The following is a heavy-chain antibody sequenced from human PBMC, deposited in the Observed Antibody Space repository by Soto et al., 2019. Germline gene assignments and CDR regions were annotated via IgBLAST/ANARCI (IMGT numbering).Heavy chain of an antibody. CDR2: IYPSDSDT. CDR3: ARGGVSTRTFDY. CDR1: GDNFAGYG. Sequence: GESLKISCKGSGDNFAGYGSAWVRQMPGKGLELMGIIYPSDSDTRYRPSFQGQVTISADKSISSAYLQWSSLRASDTAMYYCARGGVSTRTFDYWGQGTPVTVSS. D-gene: IGHD3-3*01. J-gene: IGHJ4*02. V-gene: IGHV5-51*01.